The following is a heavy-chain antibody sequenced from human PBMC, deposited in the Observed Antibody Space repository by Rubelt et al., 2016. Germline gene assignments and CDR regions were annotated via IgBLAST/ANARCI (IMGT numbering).Heavy chain of an antibody. J-gene: IGHJ2*01. D-gene: IGHD6-6*01. CDR3: ARDRIRIAARQGWYFDL. V-gene: IGHV1-18*01. Sequence: QVQLVQSGAEVKKPGASVKVSCKASGYTFTSYGISWVRQAPGQGLEWMGWISAYNGNTNYAQKAQGRVTMTTDKSTSTAYMELRSLRSDDTAVYYCARDRIRIAARQGWYFDLWGRGTLVTVSS. CDR2: ISAYNGNT. CDR1: GYTFTSYG.